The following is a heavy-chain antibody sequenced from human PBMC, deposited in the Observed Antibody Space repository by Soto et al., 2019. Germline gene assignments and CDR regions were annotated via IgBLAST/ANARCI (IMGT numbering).Heavy chain of an antibody. V-gene: IGHV3-33*01. CDR2: IWYDGINK. CDR1: GFTFSNNG. D-gene: IGHD2-15*01. CDR3: ARERVQMVDGLDV. Sequence: QVQLVESGGGVVQPGRSLRLSCAASGFTFSNNGMHWVRQAPGKGLEWVAVIWYDGINKYYADSVKGRFIISRDNSKNTVYLQMNSLRAEDTAVYYCARERVQMVDGLDVWGQGTTVTVSS. J-gene: IGHJ6*02.